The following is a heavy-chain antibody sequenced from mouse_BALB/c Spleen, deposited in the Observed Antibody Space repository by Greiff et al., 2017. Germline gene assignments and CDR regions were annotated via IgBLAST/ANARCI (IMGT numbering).Heavy chain of an antibody. V-gene: IGHV3-2*02. CDR3: AYYSRAMDY. CDR2: ISYSGST. D-gene: IGHD2-5*01. CDR1: GYSITSYYA. J-gene: IGHJ4*01. Sequence: EVQLVESGPGLVKPSQSLSLTCTVTGYSITSYYAWNWIRQFPGNKLEWMGYISYSGSTSYNPSLKSRISITRDTSKNQFFLQLNSVTTEDTATYYCAYYSRAMDYWGQGTSVTVSS.